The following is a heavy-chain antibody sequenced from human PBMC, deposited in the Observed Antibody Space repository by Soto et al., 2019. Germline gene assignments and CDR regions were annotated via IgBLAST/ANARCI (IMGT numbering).Heavy chain of an antibody. J-gene: IGHJ4*02. CDR1: GGSISSYY. V-gene: IGHV4-59*01. CDR3: ARDSTFDY. CDR2: IYYSGST. Sequence: QVQLQESGPGLVKPSETLSLTFTVAGGSISSYYWSWIRKPPGKGLEWIVYIYYSGSTNYNPSLKSRVTISVDTSKNQFSMTLSSVTAADTAVSYCARDSTFDYWGQGTLVTVSS.